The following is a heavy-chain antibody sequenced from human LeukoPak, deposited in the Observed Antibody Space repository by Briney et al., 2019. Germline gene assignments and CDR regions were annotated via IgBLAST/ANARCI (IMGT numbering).Heavy chain of an antibody. CDR2: IYDSGST. J-gene: IGHJ5*02. CDR1: GFTFSGYA. V-gene: IGHV4-38-2*01. D-gene: IGHD1-7*01. Sequence: KPGGSLRLSCAASGFTFSGYAMSWVRQPPGKGLEWIGTIYDSGSTYYNPSLKSRVTISVDTSKNQFSLKLSSVTAADTAVYSCASHWNYNWFDPWGQGTLVTVSS. CDR3: ASHWNYNWFDP.